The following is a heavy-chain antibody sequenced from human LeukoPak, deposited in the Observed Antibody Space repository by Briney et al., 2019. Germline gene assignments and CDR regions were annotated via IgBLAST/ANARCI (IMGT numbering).Heavy chain of an antibody. CDR2: ISAYNGNT. V-gene: IGHV1-18*01. J-gene: IGHJ4*02. Sequence: ASVKVSCKASGYTFTSYGISWVRQAPGQGLEWMGWISAYNGNTNYAQKLQGRVTMTTDTSTSTAYMELRSLRSDDTAVYYCATDRGYSSSSGYHYFDYWGQGTLVTVSS. CDR3: ATDRGYSSSSGYHYFDY. D-gene: IGHD6-6*01. CDR1: GYTFTSYG.